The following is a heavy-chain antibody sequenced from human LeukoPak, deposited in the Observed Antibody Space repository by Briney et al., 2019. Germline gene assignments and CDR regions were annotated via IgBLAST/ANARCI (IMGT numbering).Heavy chain of an antibody. J-gene: IGHJ4*02. CDR3: ARAKWQQLVRLSY. D-gene: IGHD6-13*01. Sequence: ASVTLSCKASGYTFTSYGISWVRQAPGQGLEWMGWISAYYGNTNYAQKLQGRVTMTTDTSTSTAYMELRSLRSDDTAVYYCARAKWQQLVRLSYWGKGTLVTVSS. CDR1: GYTFTSYG. V-gene: IGHV1-18*01. CDR2: ISAYYGNT.